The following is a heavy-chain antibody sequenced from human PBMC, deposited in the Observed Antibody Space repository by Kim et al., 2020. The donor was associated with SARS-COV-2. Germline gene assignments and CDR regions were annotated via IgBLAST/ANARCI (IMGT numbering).Heavy chain of an antibody. CDR3: ARDDYASGSYYFGVFDY. D-gene: IGHD3-10*01. J-gene: IGHJ4*02. Sequence: PKSRVTISVDTSKNQFSLKLSSVTATDTAVYYCARDDYASGSYYFGVFDYWGQGTLVTVSS. V-gene: IGHV4-39*02.